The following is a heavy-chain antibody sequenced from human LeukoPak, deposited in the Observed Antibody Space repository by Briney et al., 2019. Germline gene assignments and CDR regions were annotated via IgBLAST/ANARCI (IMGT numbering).Heavy chain of an antibody. Sequence: GGSLRLSCAASGFTFSSYWTSWVRQAPGKGLEWVANIKEDGSRNHYVDSVKGRFTISRDNAKSSLYLQMNTLRVEDTAVYYCARQLSGWYDADPYWGQGTLVTVSS. CDR2: IKEDGSRN. D-gene: IGHD6-19*01. V-gene: IGHV3-7*05. CDR3: ARQLSGWYDADPY. CDR1: GFTFSSYW. J-gene: IGHJ4*02.